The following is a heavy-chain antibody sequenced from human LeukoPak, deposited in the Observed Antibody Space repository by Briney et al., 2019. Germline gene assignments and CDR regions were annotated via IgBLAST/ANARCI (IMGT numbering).Heavy chain of an antibody. Sequence: SETLSHTCTVSGGSVSSGSYYWSWIRQPPGKGLEWIGYIYYSGSTNYNPSLKSRVTISVDTSKNQFSLKLSSVTAADTAVYYCAREGVGYSYGYAWFDPWGQGTLVTVSS. CDR1: GGSVSSGSYY. D-gene: IGHD5-18*01. V-gene: IGHV4-61*01. CDR2: IYYSGST. J-gene: IGHJ5*02. CDR3: AREGVGYSYGYAWFDP.